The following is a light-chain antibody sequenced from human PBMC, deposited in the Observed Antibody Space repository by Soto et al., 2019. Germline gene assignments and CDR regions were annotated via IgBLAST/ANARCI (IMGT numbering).Light chain of an antibody. CDR2: DVS. CDR1: SSDVGGYNY. CDR3: YSYRDSSTTHYV. V-gene: IGLV2-14*03. J-gene: IGLJ1*01. Sequence: QSALTQPASLSGSPGQSITISCTGTSSDVGGYNYVSWYQQHPGKAPKLMIYDVSNRPSGVSNRFSGSKSGNTASLTISGLQAEDEADYYCYSYRDSSTTHYVFGTGTKLTVL.